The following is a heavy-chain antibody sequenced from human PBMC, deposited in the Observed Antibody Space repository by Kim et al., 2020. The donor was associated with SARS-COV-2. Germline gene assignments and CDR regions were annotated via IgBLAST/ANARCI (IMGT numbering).Heavy chain of an antibody. CDR3: ARGRAGVVPSPILGIGPHYDYYAIDV. CDR2: INHYHSGST. V-gene: IGHV4-34*01. D-gene: IGHD2-2*02. J-gene: IGHJ6*02. CDR1: GGSFSGYF. Sequence: PSETLSLTCAVFGGSFSGYFWSWIRQPPGKGLEWMGEINHYHSGSTKYNASLKSRVTISVDTSKNQFSLKLSSVTAADTALYYCARGRAGVVPSPILGIGPHYDYYAIDVWGQGTTVTVSS.